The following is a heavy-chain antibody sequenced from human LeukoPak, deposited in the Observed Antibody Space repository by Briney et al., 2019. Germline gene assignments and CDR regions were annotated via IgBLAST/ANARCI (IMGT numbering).Heavy chain of an antibody. D-gene: IGHD5-18*01. CDR1: GFSFSGYA. J-gene: IGHJ4*02. CDR2: ISGGGDTT. CDR3: AKEKYTAMVLFSDY. Sequence: GGSLRLSCAASGFSFSGYAMVWVRRAPGKGLEWISGISGGGDTTHYADSVKGRFIISRENSKNTLYLQMSSLRAEDTAIYYCAKEKYTAMVLFSDYWGQGTLVTVSS. V-gene: IGHV3-23*01.